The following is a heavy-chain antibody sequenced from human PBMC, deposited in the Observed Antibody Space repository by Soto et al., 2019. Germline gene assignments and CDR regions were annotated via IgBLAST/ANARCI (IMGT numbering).Heavy chain of an antibody. CDR3: ASAFRDAILTGYSSYFDY. V-gene: IGHV4-38-2*01. Sequence: SETLSLTCAVSGYSIRNGYYGGWIRQPPGXGLEWIGTIYHSGSTYYNPSLKSRVTISVDASKNQSSLKLSSVTAADTAVYYCASAFRDAILTGYSSYFDYWGQGPLVTVSS. D-gene: IGHD3-9*01. CDR1: GYSIRNGYY. J-gene: IGHJ4*02. CDR2: IYHSGST.